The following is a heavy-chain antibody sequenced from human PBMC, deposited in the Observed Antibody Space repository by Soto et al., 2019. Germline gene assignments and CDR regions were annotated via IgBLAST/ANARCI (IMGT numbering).Heavy chain of an antibody. CDR3: AREGGSETLQPSYNWFDT. D-gene: IGHD6-25*01. V-gene: IGHV1-2*02. CDR2: INANNGGA. J-gene: IGHJ5*02. CDR1: GYTFTDYH. Sequence: QVQLVQSGAEVKKPGASVKVSCKASGYTFTDYHIHWVRQAPGQGLEFMGWINANNGGAGSAQQFQGRVTVTRDTSITTVYMDLSNLRSDDTAVYYCAREGGSETLQPSYNWFDTWGQGTLVTVSS.